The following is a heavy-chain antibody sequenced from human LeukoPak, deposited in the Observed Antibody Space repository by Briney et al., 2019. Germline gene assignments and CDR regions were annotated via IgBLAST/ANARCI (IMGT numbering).Heavy chain of an antibody. J-gene: IGHJ3*02. D-gene: IGHD3-22*01. V-gene: IGHV4-30-4*01. CDR1: GGSITSGDYY. Sequence: PSETLSLTCTVSGGSITSGDYYWSWIRQPPGKGLEWIGYIYNSGSTYYNPSLKSRVTISVDTSKEQFSLKLGSVTAADTAVYYCAKTQTMMGAFDIWGQGTKVTVSS. CDR3: AKTQTMMGAFDI. CDR2: IYNSGST.